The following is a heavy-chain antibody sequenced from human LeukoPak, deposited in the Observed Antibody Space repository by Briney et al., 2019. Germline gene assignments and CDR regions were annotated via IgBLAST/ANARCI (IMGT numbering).Heavy chain of an antibody. CDR2: IASDGSST. J-gene: IGHJ6*02. Sequence: GGSLRLSCAASGFTFSSYWMNWVRQAPGKGLVWVSRIASDGSSTTYADSVKGRFTISRDISKNTLYLQMNSLRPEDTAVYYCARGGDSWSGYSYGMDVWGQGTRSPSP. V-gene: IGHV3-74*01. CDR1: GFTFSSYW. CDR3: ARGGDSWSGYSYGMDV. D-gene: IGHD3-3*01.